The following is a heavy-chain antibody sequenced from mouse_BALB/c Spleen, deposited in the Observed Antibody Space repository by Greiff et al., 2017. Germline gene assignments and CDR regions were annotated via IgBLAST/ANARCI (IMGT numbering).Heavy chain of an antibody. V-gene: IGHV5-17*02. J-gene: IGHJ4*01. CDR2: ISSGSSTI. Sequence: EVQLVESGGGLVQPGGSRKLSCAASGFTFSSFGMHWVRQAPEKGLEWVAYISSGSSTIYYADTVKGRFTISRDNAKNTLYLQMSSLRSEDTAMYYCARPYYYGSSYAMDYWGQGTSVTVSS. D-gene: IGHD1-1*01. CDR1: GFTFSSFG. CDR3: ARPYYYGSSYAMDY.